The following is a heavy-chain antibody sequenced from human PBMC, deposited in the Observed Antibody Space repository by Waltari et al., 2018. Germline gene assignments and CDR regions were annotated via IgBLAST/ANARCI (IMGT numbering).Heavy chain of an antibody. Sequence: EVQLVESGGGLIQPGGSLRLSCAASGFTVSSNYMSWVRQAPGKGLEWVSVIYSGGSTYYADSVKGRFTISRDNSKNTLYLQRNSLRAEDTAVYYCARNGHSGYYDILTGTNWFDPWGQGTLVTVSS. D-gene: IGHD3-9*01. CDR3: ARNGHSGYYDILTGTNWFDP. J-gene: IGHJ5*02. V-gene: IGHV3-53*01. CDR1: GFTVSSNY. CDR2: IYSGGST.